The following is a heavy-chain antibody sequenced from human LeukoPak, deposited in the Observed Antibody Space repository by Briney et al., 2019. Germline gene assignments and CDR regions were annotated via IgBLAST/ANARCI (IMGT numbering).Heavy chain of an antibody. Sequence: SETLSLTCTVSGGSISGYYWSWIRQPPGKGLEWIGEINHSGSTNYNPSLKSRVTISVDTSKNQFSLKLSSVTAADTAVYYCARGNRKQQLADYWGQGTLVTVSS. J-gene: IGHJ4*02. CDR1: GGSISGYY. V-gene: IGHV4-34*01. D-gene: IGHD6-13*01. CDR2: INHSGST. CDR3: ARGNRKQQLADY.